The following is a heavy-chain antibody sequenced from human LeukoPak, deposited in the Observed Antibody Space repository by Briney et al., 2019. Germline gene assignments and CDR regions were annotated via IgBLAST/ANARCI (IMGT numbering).Heavy chain of an antibody. CDR3: ASHKGYDSSGYWFDP. CDR1: GGTFSSYA. CDR2: IIPILGIA. V-gene: IGHV1-69*04. D-gene: IGHD3-22*01. J-gene: IGHJ5*02. Sequence: RASVKVSCKASGGTFSSYAISWVRQAPGQGLEWMGRIIPILGIANYAQKFPGGVTITADKSTSTAYMELSSLRSEDTAVYYCASHKGYDSSGYWFDPWGQGTLVTVSS.